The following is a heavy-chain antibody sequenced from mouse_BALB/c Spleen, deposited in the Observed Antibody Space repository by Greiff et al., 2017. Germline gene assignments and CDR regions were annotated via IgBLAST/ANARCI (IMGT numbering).Heavy chain of an antibody. D-gene: IGHD2-2*01. J-gene: IGHJ4*01. CDR2: ISNGGGST. CDR3: ARQDYGFYAMDY. CDR1: GFTFSSYT. V-gene: IGHV5-12-2*01. Sequence: EVHLVESGGGLVQPGGSLKLSCAASGFTFSSYTMSWVRQTPEKRLEWVAYISNGGGSTYYPDTVKGRFTISRDNAKNTLYLQMSSLKSEDTAMYYCARQDYGFYAMDYWGQGTSVTVSS.